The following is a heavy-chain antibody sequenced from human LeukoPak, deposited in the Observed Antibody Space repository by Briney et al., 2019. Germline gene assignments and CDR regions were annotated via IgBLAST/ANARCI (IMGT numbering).Heavy chain of an antibody. D-gene: IGHD2-15*01. Sequence: KSGGSLRLSCAASGFTFTNYWMSWVRQAPGKGLEWVSSISGSSSYIYYADSVKGRFTISRHNAKNSLYLQMNSPRAEDTAVYYCARESYCSGGSCYSGRAFDIWGQGTMVTVSS. CDR2: ISGSSSYI. J-gene: IGHJ3*02. V-gene: IGHV3-21*01. CDR3: ARESYCSGGSCYSGRAFDI. CDR1: GFTFTNYW.